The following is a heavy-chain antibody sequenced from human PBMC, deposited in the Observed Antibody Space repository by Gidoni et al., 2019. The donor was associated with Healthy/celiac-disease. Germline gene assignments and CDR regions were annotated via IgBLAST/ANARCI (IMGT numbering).Heavy chain of an antibody. CDR2: IVVGSGNT. Sequence: QMQLVQSGPEVKKPGTSVKVSCKASGFTFPSSPVQWVRQARGQRLEWIGWIVVGSGNTNYAQKFQERVTITRDMSTSTAYMELSSLRSEDTAVYYCAAESPRVTTGFDYWGQGTLVTVSS. V-gene: IGHV1-58*01. J-gene: IGHJ4*02. CDR3: AAESPRVTTGFDY. D-gene: IGHD4-17*01. CDR1: GFTFPSSP.